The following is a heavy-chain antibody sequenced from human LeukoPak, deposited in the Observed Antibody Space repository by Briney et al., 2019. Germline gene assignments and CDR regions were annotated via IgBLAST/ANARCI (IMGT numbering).Heavy chain of an antibody. CDR1: GFTFDEYA. V-gene: IGHV3-43*02. Sequence: GGSLRLSCAASGFTFDEYAMHWVRQAPGKGLEWVSLSSGDGTTTYYADSVKGRFTISRDNSKNSLYLQMNSLRVEDTAVYYCARDQSSGGVDYWGQGTLVTVSS. CDR2: SSGDGTTT. CDR3: ARDQSSGGVDY. D-gene: IGHD3-10*01. J-gene: IGHJ4*02.